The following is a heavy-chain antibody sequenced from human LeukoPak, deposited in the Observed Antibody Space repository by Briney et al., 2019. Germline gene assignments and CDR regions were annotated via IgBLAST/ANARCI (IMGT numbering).Heavy chain of an antibody. CDR2: IKQDGSDK. CDR3: ARGGGDY. Sequence: GGSLRLSCVASGFTFSDYWMTWVRQAPGKGLEWVANIKQDGSDKKYVDSVKGRFTISRDNAKNSLYLQMDSLRDEDTAVYYCARGGGDYWGQGTLVTVT. V-gene: IGHV3-7*01. D-gene: IGHD1-26*01. CDR1: GFTFSDYW. J-gene: IGHJ4*02.